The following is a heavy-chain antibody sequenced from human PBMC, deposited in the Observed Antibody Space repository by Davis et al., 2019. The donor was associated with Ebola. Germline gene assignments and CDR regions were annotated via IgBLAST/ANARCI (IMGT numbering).Heavy chain of an antibody. CDR2: INAGNGDT. CDR3: ARDRRSSSTHFDY. V-gene: IGHV1-3*01. CDR1: GNIFTLYA. D-gene: IGHD6-6*01. Sequence: ASVKVSCKASGNIFTLYAIHWVRQVPGQRLEWMGWINAGNGDTEYSQKFQGRLTITRDTSASTAYMELSSLTSEDTALYYCARDRRSSSTHFDYWGQGTLVTVSS. J-gene: IGHJ4*02.